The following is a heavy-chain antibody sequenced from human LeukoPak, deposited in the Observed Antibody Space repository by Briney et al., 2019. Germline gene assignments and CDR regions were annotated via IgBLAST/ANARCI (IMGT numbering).Heavy chain of an antibody. CDR1: GFTFSSYA. J-gene: IGHJ4*02. D-gene: IGHD3-22*01. CDR2: ISGSGGST. Sequence: GGSLRLSCAASGFTFSSYAMTWVRQAPGKGLEWVSAISGSGGSTYYADPVKGRFTISRDNSKNTLYLQMNSLRAEDTAVYYCAKDQGSSGYSVFDYWGQGTLVTVSS. V-gene: IGHV3-23*01. CDR3: AKDQGSSGYSVFDY.